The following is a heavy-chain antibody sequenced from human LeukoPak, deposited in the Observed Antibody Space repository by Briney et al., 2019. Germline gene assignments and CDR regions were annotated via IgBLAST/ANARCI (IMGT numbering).Heavy chain of an antibody. J-gene: IGHJ4*02. CDR1: GFTFSSYW. CDR3: VSFYETY. D-gene: IGHD2-2*01. Sequence: QTGGSLRLSCAASGFTFSSYWMHWVRQAPGKGLVWVSRIKSDGSSTSYADSVKGRFTISRDNAKNTLYLQMNSLRAEDTAVYYCVSFYETYWGRGTLVTVSS. CDR2: IKSDGSST. V-gene: IGHV3-74*01.